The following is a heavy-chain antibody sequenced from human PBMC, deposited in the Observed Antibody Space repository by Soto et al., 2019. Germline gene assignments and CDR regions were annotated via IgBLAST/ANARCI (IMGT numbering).Heavy chain of an antibody. CDR2: IFHNGGT. CDR1: GDSISSGGYY. CDR3: ARLDGYNSFDY. Sequence: SETLSLTCAVSGDSISSGGYYWSWIRQPPGKGLEWIGCIFHNGGTYYNPSLTSRATISVDMSKNQFSLRLTSVTAADTAVYYCARLDGYNSFDYWGQGTLVTVSS. V-gene: IGHV4-30-2*01. J-gene: IGHJ4*02. D-gene: IGHD5-12*01.